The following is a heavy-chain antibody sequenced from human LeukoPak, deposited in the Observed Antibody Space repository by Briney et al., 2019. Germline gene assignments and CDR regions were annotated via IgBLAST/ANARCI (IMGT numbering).Heavy chain of an antibody. V-gene: IGHV3-33*06. J-gene: IGHJ4*02. CDR1: GFTFSSYG. CDR3: AKDLRSGYYYDSTLDY. D-gene: IGHD3-22*01. CDR2: IWYDGSNK. Sequence: PGRSLRLSCAASGFTFSSYGMHWVRQAPGKGLERVAVIWYDGSNKYYADSVKGRFTISRDNSKNTLYLQMNSLRAEDTAVYYCAKDLRSGYYYDSTLDYWGQGTLATVSS.